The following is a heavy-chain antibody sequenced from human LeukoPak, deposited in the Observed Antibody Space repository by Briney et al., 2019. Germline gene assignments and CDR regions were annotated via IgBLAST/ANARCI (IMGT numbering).Heavy chain of an antibody. CDR2: LIPVLGMS. Sequence: SVKVSCKSSGGSFSTYAVNWVRQVPGQGLEWMGRLIPVLGMSHYAPGFQGRVTLTADRSTNTAYMELDRLTSDDTAVYFCARDRGGGFDLAFFDHWGQGTLVTVSS. V-gene: IGHV1-69*04. D-gene: IGHD5-12*01. CDR3: ARDRGGGFDLAFFDH. CDR1: GGSFSTYA. J-gene: IGHJ4*02.